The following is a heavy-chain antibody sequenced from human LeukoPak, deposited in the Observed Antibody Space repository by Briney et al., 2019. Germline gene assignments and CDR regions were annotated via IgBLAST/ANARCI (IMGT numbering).Heavy chain of an antibody. Sequence: GGSLRLSCEASGFTFTTYSMTWVRQAPGKGLEWVSIISSGSSAIFSADALKGRFTISRDDAKNLLYLDMNSLRAEDTAVYYCARGHYYGLDVWGKGTTVTISS. V-gene: IGHV3-21*01. CDR1: GFTFTTYS. J-gene: IGHJ6*04. CDR2: ISSGSSAI. CDR3: ARGHYYGLDV.